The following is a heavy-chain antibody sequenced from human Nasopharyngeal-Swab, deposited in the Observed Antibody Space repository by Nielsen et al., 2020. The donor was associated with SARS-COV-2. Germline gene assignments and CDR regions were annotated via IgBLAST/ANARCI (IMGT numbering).Heavy chain of an antibody. CDR2: IDPRGST. CDR3: ARGHLGSFGELLSGAFDY. CDR1: GGSFSGYY. D-gene: IGHD3-10*01. J-gene: IGHJ4*01. Sequence: SETLSLTCAVYGGSFSGYYWSWIRQPPGKGLEWIGEIDPRGSTNFNPSLKSRVTISGDPSKNQVFLKLSSVTAADTAVFYFARGHLGSFGELLSGAFDYWGHGTLVTVSS. V-gene: IGHV4-34*01.